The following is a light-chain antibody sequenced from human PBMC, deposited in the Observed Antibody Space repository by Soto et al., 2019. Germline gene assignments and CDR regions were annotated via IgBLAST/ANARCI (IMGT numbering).Light chain of an antibody. Sequence: DIQMTQSPSFLSASVGDRVTITCRASQSIGKHLNWYQQKPGKAPKFLIYGASTLQSGVPARFSGSGSGTDFTLSINSLQPEDFATYYCQQAYSFPITFGQGTRLEIK. J-gene: IGKJ5*01. CDR1: QSIGKH. V-gene: IGKV1-39*01. CDR2: GAS. CDR3: QQAYSFPIT.